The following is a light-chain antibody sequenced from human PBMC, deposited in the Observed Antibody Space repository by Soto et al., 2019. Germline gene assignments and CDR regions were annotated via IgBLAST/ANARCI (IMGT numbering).Light chain of an antibody. CDR2: GAS. CDR1: EDIDTS. V-gene: IGKV1-5*01. CDR3: QHYDTFSWT. J-gene: IGKJ1*01. Sequence: DIQMTQSPSTLSVSLGDRITITCRASEDIDTSLAWFQQRPGKAPKVLIAGASGLMNGVPSTFSGSGSGTEFALPISSVQPDDFATYFCQHYDTFSWTFGQGTKV.